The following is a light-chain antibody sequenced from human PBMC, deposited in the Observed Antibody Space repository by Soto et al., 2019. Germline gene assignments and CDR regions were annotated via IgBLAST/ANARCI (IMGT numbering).Light chain of an antibody. V-gene: IGKV1-5*01. Sequence: IQMNQSSATLSASEGDRVTIACRASQRIGSWLAWYRQKPGKAPKLLIYDASSVESGVPSRFSGSGSGTEFTLTISSLQPDDFATYYCQQYNSYWTFCQGTMVDI. J-gene: IGKJ1*01. CDR1: QRIGSW. CDR2: DAS. CDR3: QQYNSYWT.